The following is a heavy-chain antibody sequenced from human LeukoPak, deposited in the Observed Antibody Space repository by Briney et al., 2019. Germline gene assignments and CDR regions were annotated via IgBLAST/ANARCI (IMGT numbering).Heavy chain of an antibody. V-gene: IGHV4-59*12. CDR3: AREVHYDFWSGREVYYYYMDV. D-gene: IGHD3-3*01. CDR1: GGSISSYY. J-gene: IGHJ6*03. Sequence: SETLSLTCTVSGGSISSYYWSWIRQPPGKGLEWIGYIYYTGSTNYNPSLKSRLTISVDTSKNQFSLKLSSVTAADTAVYYCAREVHYDFWSGREVYYYYMDVWGKGTTVTVSS. CDR2: IYYTGST.